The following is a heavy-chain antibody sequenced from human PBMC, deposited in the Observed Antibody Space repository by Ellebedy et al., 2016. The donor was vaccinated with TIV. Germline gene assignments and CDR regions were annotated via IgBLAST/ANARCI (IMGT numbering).Heavy chain of an antibody. CDR1: GFTFSSYA. CDR3: AKDPGGVAAAGTFDY. CDR2: ISGSGGST. D-gene: IGHD6-13*01. Sequence: PGGSLRLSCAASGFTFSSYAMSWVRQAPGKGLEWVSAISGSGGSTYYADSVKGRFTISRDDSKNTLYLQMNSLRAEDTAVYYCAKDPGGVAAAGTFDYWGQGTLVTVSS. V-gene: IGHV3-23*01. J-gene: IGHJ4*02.